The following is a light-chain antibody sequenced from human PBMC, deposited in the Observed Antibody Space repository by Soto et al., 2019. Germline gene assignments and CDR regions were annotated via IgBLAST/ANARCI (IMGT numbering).Light chain of an antibody. CDR1: QTVSTR. Sequence: DIQMTQSPSTLSGSVGDRATITCRASQTVSTRLAWYQQKPGQAPRLLIYEASTRTTGIPYRFSGSGSGTDFTLTISSLQPEDFATYYCQHSNSYSEAFGQGTKVDIK. J-gene: IGKJ1*01. CDR3: QHSNSYSEA. CDR2: EAS. V-gene: IGKV1-5*03.